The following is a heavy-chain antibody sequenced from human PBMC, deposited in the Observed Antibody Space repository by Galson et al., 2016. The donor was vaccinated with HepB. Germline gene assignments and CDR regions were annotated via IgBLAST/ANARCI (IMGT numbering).Heavy chain of an antibody. D-gene: IGHD3-22*01. CDR1: GGTFSRHA. V-gene: IGHV1-69*13. Sequence: SVKVSCKASGGTFSRHAISWVRQAPGQGPEWMGGIIPVFGTPKYAQRFQGRITITADESTRTVYMELSSLTSEDTAVYFCAREWGYYYETTGHYFDYWGQGTLVTVSS. CDR3: AREWGYYYETTGHYFDY. J-gene: IGHJ4*02. CDR2: IIPVFGTP.